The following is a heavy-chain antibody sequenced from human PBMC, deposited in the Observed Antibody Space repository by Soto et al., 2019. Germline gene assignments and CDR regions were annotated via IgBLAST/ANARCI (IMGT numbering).Heavy chain of an antibody. CDR2: IDPSDSYT. CDR1: GYSFTSYW. D-gene: IGHD3-3*01. J-gene: IGHJ5*02. V-gene: IGHV5-10-1*01. Sequence: GESLKISCKGSGYSFTSYWISWVRQMPGKGLGWMGRIDPSDSYTNYSPSLQGHVTISADKSISTAYLQWSSLKASDTAMYYCARRLDYDFGINGFDPWGQGTLVTVSS. CDR3: ARRLDYDFGINGFDP.